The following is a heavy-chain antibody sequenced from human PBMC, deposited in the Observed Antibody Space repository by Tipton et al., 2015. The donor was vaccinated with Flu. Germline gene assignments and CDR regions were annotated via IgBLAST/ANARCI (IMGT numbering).Heavy chain of an antibody. D-gene: IGHD6-13*01. Sequence: AASGFTFSSYSMNWVRQAPGKGLEWVSSISSSSSYIYYADSVKGRFTISRDNAKNSLYLQMNSLRAEDTAVYYCARGTPPGYSSSWYRGKGYYYYGMDVWGQGTTVTVSS. V-gene: IGHV3-21*01. J-gene: IGHJ6*02. CDR1: GFTFSSYS. CDR2: ISSSSSYI. CDR3: ARGTPPGYSSSWYRGKGYYYYGMDV.